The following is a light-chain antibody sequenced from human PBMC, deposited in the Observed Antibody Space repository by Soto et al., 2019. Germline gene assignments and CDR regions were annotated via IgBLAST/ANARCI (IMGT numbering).Light chain of an antibody. CDR1: QSINNY. V-gene: IGKV1-39*01. CDR3: QQSLTMPIT. J-gene: IGKJ5*01. Sequence: IQMTQSQASLSASVGYRVTITCRASQSINNYLNWYLQRPGQAPKLLIRSASTLQRGVPSRFSGSGSRTEFTLTIADLQPDDFGTYYCQQSLTMPITFGHGTRLEIK. CDR2: SAS.